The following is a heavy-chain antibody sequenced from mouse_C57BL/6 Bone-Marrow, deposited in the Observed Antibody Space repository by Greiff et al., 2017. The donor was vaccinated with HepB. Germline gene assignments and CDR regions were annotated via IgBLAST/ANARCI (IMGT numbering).Heavy chain of an antibody. V-gene: IGHV5-16*01. CDR3: ARDHGSSYVYAMDY. Sequence: EVKLVESEGGLVQPGSSMKLSCTASGFTFSDYYMAWVRQVPEKGLEWVANINYDGSGTYYLDSLKSRFIISRDNAKNILYLQMSSLKSEDTATYYCARDHGSSYVYAMDYWGQGTSVTVSS. CDR2: INYDGSGT. J-gene: IGHJ4*01. CDR1: GFTFSDYY. D-gene: IGHD1-1*01.